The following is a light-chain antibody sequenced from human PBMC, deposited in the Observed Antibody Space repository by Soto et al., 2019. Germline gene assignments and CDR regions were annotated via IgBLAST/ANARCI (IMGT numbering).Light chain of an antibody. J-gene: IGLJ2*01. CDR2: DVN. CDR1: SSDVGGYNY. Sequence: QSALTQPPSASGSPGQSVAISCSGTSSDVGGYNYVSWYQQHPGKAPKLMIYDVNKRPSGVPDRFSGSKSGNTASLTVSGLPAEDEADYYCISYAGSNKPAFGGGTTLTVL. V-gene: IGLV2-8*01. CDR3: ISYAGSNKPA.